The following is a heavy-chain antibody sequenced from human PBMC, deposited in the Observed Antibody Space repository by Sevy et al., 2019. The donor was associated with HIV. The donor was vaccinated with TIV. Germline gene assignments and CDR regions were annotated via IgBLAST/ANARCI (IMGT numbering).Heavy chain of an antibody. Sequence: GGSLRLSCAASGFTFSGYWMNWVRQAPGKGLGWVANIKLDGSDKCYVASVRGRFTISRDNAKNSLYLQMNSLRVEDTAVYYCAQEQLGRFDSWGQGTLVTVSS. J-gene: IGHJ4*02. D-gene: IGHD1-26*01. CDR2: IKLDGSDK. V-gene: IGHV3-7*01. CDR1: GFTFSGYW. CDR3: AQEQLGRFDS.